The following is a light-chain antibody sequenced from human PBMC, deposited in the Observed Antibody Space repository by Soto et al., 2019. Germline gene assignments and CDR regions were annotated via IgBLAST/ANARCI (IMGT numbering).Light chain of an antibody. J-gene: IGKJ2*01. Sequence: ERVMTQSPATLSVSPGERATLSCRASESVSSHLAWYQQKPGLAPRLLIYGASTRATGVPARFIGSGSGTEFTLTISSLQSEDFATYYCQQSFITPHTFGQGTKVDIK. CDR3: QQSFITPHT. CDR2: GAS. V-gene: IGKV3-15*01. CDR1: ESVSSH.